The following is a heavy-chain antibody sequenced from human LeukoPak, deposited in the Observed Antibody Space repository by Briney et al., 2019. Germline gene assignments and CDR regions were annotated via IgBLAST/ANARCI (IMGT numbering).Heavy chain of an antibody. D-gene: IGHD3-10*01. CDR2: ISYDGSNK. J-gene: IGHJ4*02. CDR3: ARDAGSGSYFDY. Sequence: PGGSLRLSCAASGFTFSSYAMHWVRQAPGKGLEWVAVISYDGSNKYYADSVKGRFTISRDNSKNTLYLQMNSLRADDTAVYYCARDAGSGSYFDYWGQRTLVTVSS. CDR1: GFTFSSYA. V-gene: IGHV3-30*04.